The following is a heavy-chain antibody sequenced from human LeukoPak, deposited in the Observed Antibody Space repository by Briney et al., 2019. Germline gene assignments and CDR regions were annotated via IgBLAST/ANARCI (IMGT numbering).Heavy chain of an antibody. Sequence: GGSLRLSCSASGFTFSSYDMHCVRQVTGKGLEWVSAIDTVGDTYYPGSVKGRFIISRENAKNSLYLQLNSLRAGDTAVYYCARERMDDSSGKALQYLDYWGQGTLVTVSS. D-gene: IGHD3-22*01. V-gene: IGHV3-13*04. CDR1: GFTFSSYD. J-gene: IGHJ4*02. CDR3: ARERMDDSSGKALQYLDY. CDR2: IDTVGDT.